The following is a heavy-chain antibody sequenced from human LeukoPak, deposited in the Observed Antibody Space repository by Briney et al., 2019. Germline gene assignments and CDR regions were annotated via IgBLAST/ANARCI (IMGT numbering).Heavy chain of an antibody. CDR3: ARGPSYGDYALFN. D-gene: IGHD4-17*01. V-gene: IGHV4-59*01. CDR1: GGSISSYY. CDR2: IYYSGST. J-gene: IGHJ4*02. Sequence: PSETLSLTCTVSGGSISSYYWSWLRQPPGKGLGWIGYIYYSGSTNYNPSLKSRVTISVDTSKNQFSLKLSSVTAADTAVYYCARGPSYGDYALFNWGQGTLVTVSS.